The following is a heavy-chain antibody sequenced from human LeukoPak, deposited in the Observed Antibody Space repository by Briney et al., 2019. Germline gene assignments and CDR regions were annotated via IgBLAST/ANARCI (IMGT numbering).Heavy chain of an antibody. J-gene: IGHJ4*02. D-gene: IGHD1-14*01. CDR3: ARSIGYNSLAFDY. CDR2: IYYSGST. Sequence: PSETLSLTCTISGGSISSYYWSWIRQPPGKGLEWIGYIYYSGSTNYSPSLKSRVTISLDTSKNQFSLKLNSVTAADTAVYYCARSIGYNSLAFDYWGQGTLVTVSS. V-gene: IGHV4-59*08. CDR1: GGSISSYY.